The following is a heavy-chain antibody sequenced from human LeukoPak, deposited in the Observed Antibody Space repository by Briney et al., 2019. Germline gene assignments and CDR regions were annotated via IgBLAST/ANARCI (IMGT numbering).Heavy chain of an antibody. J-gene: IGHJ4*02. Sequence: SETLSLTCTVSGDSISSNTYLWGWIRQPPGKELKWIGSISYTGSTYYNPSLKSPVIISIDTSKNQFSLKVTSVTAADTAVYYCARAGLTYYYDSSGYYFGWGQGTLVTVSS. CDR1: GDSISSNTYL. CDR3: ARAGLTYYYDSSGYYFG. D-gene: IGHD3-22*01. CDR2: ISYTGST. V-gene: IGHV4-39*07.